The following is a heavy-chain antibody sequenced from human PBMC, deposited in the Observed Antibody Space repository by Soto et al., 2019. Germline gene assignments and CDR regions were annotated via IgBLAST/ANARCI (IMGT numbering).Heavy chain of an antibody. V-gene: IGHV1-46*01. D-gene: IGHD3-10*01. CDR1: GYTFTTYY. J-gene: IGHJ5*02. CDR2: INPTDGTT. CDR3: ARARGWFDP. Sequence: QVQLVQSGAEVKKPGASVKVSCKASGYTFTTYYMHWVRQAPGQGLEWMGVINPTDGTTTYAQKFQGRVTMTMDTSSSTVSMELSSLRSEDTAVYYCARARGWFDPWGQGTLVTVSS.